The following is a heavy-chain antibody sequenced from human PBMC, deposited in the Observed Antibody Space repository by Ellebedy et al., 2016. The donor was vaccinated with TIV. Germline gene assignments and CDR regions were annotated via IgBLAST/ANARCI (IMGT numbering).Heavy chain of an antibody. J-gene: IGHJ6*02. Sequence: AASVKVSCKASGYSFTSYAMNWVRQAHGQRLKWMGWINAGNGNTKYSQKFQGRVTITRDTSASTAYMELSSLRSEDTAVYYCARDYYYGMDVWGQGTTVTVSS. CDR1: GYSFTSYA. V-gene: IGHV1-3*01. CDR2: INAGNGNT. CDR3: ARDYYYGMDV.